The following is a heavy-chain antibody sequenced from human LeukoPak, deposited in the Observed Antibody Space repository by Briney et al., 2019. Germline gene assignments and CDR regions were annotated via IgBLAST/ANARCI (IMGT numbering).Heavy chain of an antibody. Sequence: GGSLRLSCAASGFTFSSYATSWVRQAPGKGLEWVSAISGSGGSTYYADSVKGRFTISRDNSKNTLYLQMNSLRAEDTAVYYCANYGGRDGYNSYFDYWGQGTLVTVSS. D-gene: IGHD5-24*01. CDR2: ISGSGGST. CDR1: GFTFSSYA. V-gene: IGHV3-23*01. J-gene: IGHJ4*02. CDR3: ANYGGRDGYNSYFDY.